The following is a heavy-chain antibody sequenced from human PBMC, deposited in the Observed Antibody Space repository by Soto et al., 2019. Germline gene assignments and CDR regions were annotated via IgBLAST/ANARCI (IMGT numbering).Heavy chain of an antibody. CDR1: GGSVSSGSYY. Sequence: SETLSLTCTVSGGSVSSGSYYWSWIRQPPGKGLEWIGYIYYSGSTNYNPSLKSRVTISVDTSKNQFSLKLSSVTAADTAVYYCVRDESDYYYDSSGYYYVGYYGMDVGGQGTTVTVSS. J-gene: IGHJ6*02. CDR3: VRDESDYYYDSSGYYYVGYYGMDV. CDR2: IYYSGST. V-gene: IGHV4-61*01. D-gene: IGHD3-22*01.